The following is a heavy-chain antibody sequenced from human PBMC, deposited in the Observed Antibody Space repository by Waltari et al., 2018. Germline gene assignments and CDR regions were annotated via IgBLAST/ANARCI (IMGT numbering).Heavy chain of an antibody. D-gene: IGHD2-2*01. J-gene: IGHJ4*02. CDR3: TTEGGRTWPMY. Sequence: EVQLVESGGGLVKPGESLRLSFVASGLIFANAWINWVCQAPGKGLEWVGRLKSKAEGGTTDYAAPVKGRFAISRDDSKDTAYLQMNSLKTEDTAMYFCTTEGGRTWPMYWGQGTLVTVSS. CDR2: LKSKAEGGTT. V-gene: IGHV3-15*01. CDR1: GLIFANAW.